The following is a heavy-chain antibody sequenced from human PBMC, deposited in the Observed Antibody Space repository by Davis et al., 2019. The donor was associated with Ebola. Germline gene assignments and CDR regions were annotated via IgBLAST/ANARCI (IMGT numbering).Heavy chain of an antibody. Sequence: LKISCAASGFTFSDYYMSWIRQAPGKGLEWVSYISSSGSTIYYADSVKGRFTISRDNAKNSLYLQMNSLRAEDTAVYYCARDRGQLGGSFDYWGQGTLVTVSS. J-gene: IGHJ4*02. CDR1: GFTFSDYY. D-gene: IGHD3-16*01. CDR3: ARDRGQLGGSFDY. V-gene: IGHV3-11*01. CDR2: ISSSGSTI.